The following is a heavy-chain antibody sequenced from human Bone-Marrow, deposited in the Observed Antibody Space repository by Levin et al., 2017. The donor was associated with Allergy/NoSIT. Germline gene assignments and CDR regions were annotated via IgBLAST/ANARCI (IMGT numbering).Heavy chain of an antibody. CDR2: IHHTGST. CDR1: GYSISSGFY. J-gene: IGHJ4*02. D-gene: IGHD3-16*01. CDR3: ARDYRADSYVDY. Sequence: PSETLSLTCTVSGYSISSGFYWGWIRQPPGKGLEWIGNIHHTGSTYSNPSLKSRVTISVDSSKNQLSLKLSSVTAADTAVYYCARDYRADSYVDYWGQGTLVTVAS. V-gene: IGHV4-38-2*02.